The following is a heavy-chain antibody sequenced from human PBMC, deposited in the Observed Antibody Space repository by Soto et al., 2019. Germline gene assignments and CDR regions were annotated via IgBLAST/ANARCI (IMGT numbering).Heavy chain of an antibody. CDR1: GYSISSSNW. J-gene: IGHJ6*02. CDR3: ARAPGDDILTGYYIFYYYYGMDV. Sequence: SETLSLTCAVSGYSISSSNWWGWIRQPPGKGLEWIGYIYYSGSTYYNPSLKSRVTMSVDTSKNQFSLKLSSVTAVDTAVYYCARAPGDDILTGYYIFYYYYGMDVWGQGTTVT. CDR2: IYYSGST. V-gene: IGHV4-28*03. D-gene: IGHD3-9*01.